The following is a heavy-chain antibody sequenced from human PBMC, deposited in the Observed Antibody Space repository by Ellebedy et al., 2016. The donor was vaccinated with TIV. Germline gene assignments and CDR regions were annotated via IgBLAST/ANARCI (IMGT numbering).Heavy chain of an antibody. V-gene: IGHV1-2*02. CDR2: INPNNGGT. J-gene: IGHJ4*02. D-gene: IGHD3-10*01. CDR3: TRGPSGGYFYY. Sequence: AASVKVSCKVSGYIFTDYYIHWFRQAPGQEFEWMGWINPNNGGTNYAQKFQDRVTMTRDTTISPVYMDLHRLTSDDTAVYYCTRGPSGGYFYYWGQGPLVPVSS. CDR1: GYIFTDYY.